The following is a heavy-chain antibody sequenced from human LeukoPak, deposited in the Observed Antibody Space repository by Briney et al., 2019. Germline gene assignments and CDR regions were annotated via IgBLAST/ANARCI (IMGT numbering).Heavy chain of an antibody. CDR2: LNPKCGVT. Sequence: GASVKVSCKASGYTFTGYYMHWVRQAPGQGLEGMGWLNPKCGVTNYEQKFQGRGTITRDTSIITAYMQLSRLRSDDTGVYYGPRRKPYCSSGSCYYYMDVWGKGTTVTVSS. CDR3: PRRKPYCSSGSCYYYMDV. J-gene: IGHJ6*03. V-gene: IGHV1-2*02. CDR1: GYTFTGYY. D-gene: IGHD2-2*01.